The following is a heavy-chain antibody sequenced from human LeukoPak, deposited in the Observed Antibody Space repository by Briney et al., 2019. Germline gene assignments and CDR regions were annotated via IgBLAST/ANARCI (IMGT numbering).Heavy chain of an antibody. CDR2: IYTSGST. CDR1: GGSISSYY. D-gene: IGHD1-26*01. J-gene: IGHJ5*02. CDR3: ARESMAIGIVGATTPSGNWFDP. Sequence: SETLSLTCTVSGGSISSYYWSWIRQPAGKGLEWIGRIYTSGSTNYNPSLKSRVTMSVDTSKNQFSPKLSSVTAADTAVYYCARESMAIGIVGATTPSGNWFDPWGQGTLVTVSS. V-gene: IGHV4-4*07.